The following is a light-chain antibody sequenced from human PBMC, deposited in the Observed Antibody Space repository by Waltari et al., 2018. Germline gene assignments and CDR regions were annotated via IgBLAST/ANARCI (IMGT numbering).Light chain of an antibody. CDR1: QSVSGY. Sequence: EIVMTQSPATLSVSPGERATLSCRASQSVSGYLAWYQQKPGQAPRRLIYGASTRATGIPARFSGSGSGTEFTLTISSLQSEDFAVYYCQQYNNWPRTFGQGTKVEIK. V-gene: IGKV3-15*01. J-gene: IGKJ1*01. CDR3: QQYNNWPRT. CDR2: GAS.